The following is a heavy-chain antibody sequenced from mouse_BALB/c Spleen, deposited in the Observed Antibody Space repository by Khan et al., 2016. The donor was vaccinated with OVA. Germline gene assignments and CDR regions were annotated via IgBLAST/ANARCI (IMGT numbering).Heavy chain of an antibody. Sequence: EVELVESGGDLVNPGGSLKLSCAASGFIFSSYGMSWVRQTPDKRLEWVATISSGGTYTYYPDSVKGRFTISRDNAKNTLSLQMSSLKSEDKAMYYCTRFITTTTGDYYAMDYWGQGTSVTVSS. D-gene: IGHD1-2*01. CDR1: GFIFSSYG. CDR3: TRFITTTTGDYYAMDY. J-gene: IGHJ4*01. V-gene: IGHV5-6*01. CDR2: ISSGGTYT.